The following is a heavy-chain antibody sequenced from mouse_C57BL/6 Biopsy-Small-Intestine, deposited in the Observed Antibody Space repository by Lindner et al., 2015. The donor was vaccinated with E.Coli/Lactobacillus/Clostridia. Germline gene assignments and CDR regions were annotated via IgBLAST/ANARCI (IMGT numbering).Heavy chain of an antibody. CDR2: INPYNDGT. Sequence: VQLQESGPELVKPGASVKMSCEASGYTFTSYVMHWVKQKPGQGLEWIGYINPYNDGTKYNEKFKGEATLTSDKSSSTAYMELSSLTSEDSAVYYCARYENYYDGSYDAMDYWGQGTSVTVSS. CDR1: GYTFTSYV. D-gene: IGHD1-1*01. J-gene: IGHJ4*01. V-gene: IGHV1-14*01. CDR3: ARYENYYDGSYDAMDY.